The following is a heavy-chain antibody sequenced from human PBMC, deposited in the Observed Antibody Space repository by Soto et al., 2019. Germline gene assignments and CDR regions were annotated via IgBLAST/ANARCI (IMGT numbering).Heavy chain of an antibody. CDR3: ANGYGMDV. V-gene: IGHV3-23*01. J-gene: IGHJ6*02. Sequence: PVGSLTLSCAASGFTFNNYVMNWVRQTPRKGLEWVSAISCSGGSAYYADSVKGRFTISRDNSKNTLYLQMNSLRAEDTAVYYCANGYGMDVWGQGTTVTVSS. CDR1: GFTFNNYV. CDR2: ISCSGGSA.